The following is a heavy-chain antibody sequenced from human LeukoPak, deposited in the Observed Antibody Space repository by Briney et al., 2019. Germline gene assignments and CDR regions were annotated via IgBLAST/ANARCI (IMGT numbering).Heavy chain of an antibody. CDR3: AREAYSGYDHGGSYYFDY. CDR1: GFTFSSYG. D-gene: IGHD5-12*01. V-gene: IGHV3-30*03. Sequence: PGGSLRLSCAASGFTFSSYGMHWVRQAPGKGLEWVAVISYDGSNKYYADSVKGRFTISRDNSKNTLYLQMNSLRAEDTAVYYCAREAYSGYDHGGSYYFDYWGQGALVTVSS. CDR2: ISYDGSNK. J-gene: IGHJ4*02.